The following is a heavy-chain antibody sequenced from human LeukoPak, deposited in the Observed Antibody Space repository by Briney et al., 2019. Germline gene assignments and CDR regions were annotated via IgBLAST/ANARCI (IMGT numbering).Heavy chain of an antibody. J-gene: IGHJ6*02. CDR1: GFTFSSYW. D-gene: IGHD2-2*01. CDR2: INSDGSST. Sequence: PGGSLRLSCAAFGFTFSSYWMHWVRQAPGKRLVYVSRINSDGSSTSYADSVKGRFTISRDNAKNTLYLQMNSLRAEDTAVYYCATGTYCSSTSCYHYYYYGMDVWGQGTTVTVSS. V-gene: IGHV3-74*01. CDR3: ATGTYCSSTSCYHYYYYGMDV.